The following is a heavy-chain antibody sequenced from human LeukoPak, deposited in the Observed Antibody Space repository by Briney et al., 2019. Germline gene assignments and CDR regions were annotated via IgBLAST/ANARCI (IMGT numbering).Heavy chain of an antibody. CDR2: ILYSGTTT. Sequence: PSETLSLTCTVSGGSISPYYWSWIRQTPGKGLEWIGYILYSGTTTNYNPSLKSRVTISVDTSKDQFSLKLSSVTAADTAVYYCARVGDWNDLVYWGQGTLVTVSS. D-gene: IGHD1-1*01. J-gene: IGHJ4*02. V-gene: IGHV4-59*01. CDR1: GGSISPYY. CDR3: ARVGDWNDLVY.